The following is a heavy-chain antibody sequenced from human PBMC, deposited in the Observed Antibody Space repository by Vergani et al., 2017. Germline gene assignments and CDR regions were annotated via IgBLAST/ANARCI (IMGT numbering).Heavy chain of an antibody. J-gene: IGHJ5*02. V-gene: IGHV4-34*01. CDR1: GGSFSGYY. CDR3: ARRAGTYNWFDP. D-gene: IGHD1-1*01. CDR2: INHSGST. Sequence: QVQLQQWGAGLLKPSETLSLTCAVYGGSFSGYYWSWIRQPPGKGLEWIGEINHSGSTNYNPSLKSRVTISVDTSKNQFSLKLSSVTAADTAVYYCARRAGTYNWFDPWGQGTLVTVSS.